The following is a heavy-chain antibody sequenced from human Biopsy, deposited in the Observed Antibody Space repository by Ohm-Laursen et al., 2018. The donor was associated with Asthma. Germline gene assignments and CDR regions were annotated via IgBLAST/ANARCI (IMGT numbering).Heavy chain of an antibody. CDR1: GFSFSNFA. V-gene: IGHV3-30*01. CDR2: ISKDASTQ. CDR3: VRDGTDDAFDI. Sequence: SLRLSCSAAGFSFSNFAIHWVRQAPGKGLEWVGVISKDASTQDYVDSVKGRFTMARDNSKNTLDLQMNSLREEDTAVYYCVRDGTDDAFDIWGQGTVVSVSS. J-gene: IGHJ3*02. D-gene: IGHD1-1*01.